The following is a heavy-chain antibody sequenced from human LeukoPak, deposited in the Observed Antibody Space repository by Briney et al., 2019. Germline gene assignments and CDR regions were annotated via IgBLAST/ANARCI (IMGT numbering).Heavy chain of an antibody. Sequence: PGGSLRLSCAASGFTFSDYYMSWIRQAPGKGLESVSYISSSGSTIYYADSVKGRFTISRDNAKNSLYLQMNSLRAEDTAVYYCARDDCSSTSCYWYFDLWGRGTLVTVSS. V-gene: IGHV3-11*01. J-gene: IGHJ2*01. D-gene: IGHD2-2*01. CDR1: GFTFSDYY. CDR3: ARDDCSSTSCYWYFDL. CDR2: ISSSGSTI.